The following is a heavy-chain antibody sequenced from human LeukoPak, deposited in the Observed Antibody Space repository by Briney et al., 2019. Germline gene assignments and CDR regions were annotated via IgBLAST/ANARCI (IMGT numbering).Heavy chain of an antibody. J-gene: IGHJ5*02. V-gene: IGHV1-18*04. CDR3: ARGNPGYNGDYGGWFDP. CDR1: GFTFTRYG. D-gene: IGHD1-7*01. CDR2: ISAYYGNT. Sequence: GASVKVSCQASGFTFTRYGILCVRQAPGQGLEWMGWISAYYGNTNYAQKLQGRVTMSTTTSTSTAYMELRSLRSDDTAVYYCARGNPGYNGDYGGWFDPWGQGTLVT.